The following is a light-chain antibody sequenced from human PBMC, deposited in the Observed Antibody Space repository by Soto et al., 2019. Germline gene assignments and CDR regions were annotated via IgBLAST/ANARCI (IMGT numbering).Light chain of an antibody. J-gene: IGKJ2*01. CDR3: QQYNNWPWYT. CDR1: HSISST. V-gene: IGKV3-15*01. Sequence: EIVMTQSPATLSVSPGERATLSCRASHSISSTLAWYQQKPGQAPRLLIYGASTSATGIPARFSGSGSGTEFTLTISSLQSEDFAVYYCQQYNNWPWYTFGQGTKLESK. CDR2: GAS.